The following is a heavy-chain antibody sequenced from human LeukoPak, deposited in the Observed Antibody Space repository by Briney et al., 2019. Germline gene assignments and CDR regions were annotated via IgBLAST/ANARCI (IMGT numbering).Heavy chain of an antibody. J-gene: IGHJ4*02. Sequence: GRSLRLSCAASGFTFDDYAMHWVRQAPGKGLEWVSGISWNSGSIGYADSVKGRFTISRDNAKNSLYLQMNSLRAEDTALYYCAIVDPFDYWGQGTLVTVSS. D-gene: IGHD3-16*02. V-gene: IGHV3-9*01. CDR3: AIVDPFDY. CDR1: GFTFDDYA. CDR2: ISWNSGSI.